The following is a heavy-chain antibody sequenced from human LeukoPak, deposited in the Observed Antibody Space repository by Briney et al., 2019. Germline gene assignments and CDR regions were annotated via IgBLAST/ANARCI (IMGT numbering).Heavy chain of an antibody. CDR2: INAGNGNT. J-gene: IGHJ4*02. D-gene: IGHD6-19*01. CDR1: GYTFTSYA. CDR3: ARSIAVAGTAHFDY. Sequence: GASVKVSCKASGYTFTSYAMHWVRQAPGQRLEWMGWINAGNGNTKYSQKFQGRVTITRDTSASTAYMELSSLRSEDTAVYYCARSIAVAGTAHFDYWGQGTLVTVSS. V-gene: IGHV1-3*01.